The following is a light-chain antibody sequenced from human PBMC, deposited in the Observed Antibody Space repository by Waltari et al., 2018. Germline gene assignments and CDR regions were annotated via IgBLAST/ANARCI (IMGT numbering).Light chain of an antibody. CDR3: CSYAGLGTYV. Sequence: QSALTQPASVSGTPGQSITLSCTGPTSDVGNYYLVSWYQHHPGKAPKPLSFEVIKRSSGVSRRFSGSKSGSTASLTSSGLQPDDEADYYCCSYAGLGTYVFGSGTKVTVL. V-gene: IGLV2-23*02. J-gene: IGLJ1*01. CDR1: TSDVGNYYL. CDR2: EVI.